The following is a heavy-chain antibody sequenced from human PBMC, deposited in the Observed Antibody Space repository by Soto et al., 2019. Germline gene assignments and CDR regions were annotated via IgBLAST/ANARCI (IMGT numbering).Heavy chain of an antibody. CDR2: INAGNGNT. D-gene: IGHD2-2*02. CDR1: GYTFTSYA. CDR3: AKTTGEDCSSTSCYRANYYYGMDV. J-gene: IGHJ6*02. Sequence: ASAKVSCKASGYTFTSYAMHWVRQAPGQRLEWMGWINAGNGNTKYSQKFQGRVTITRDTSASTAYMELSSLRSEDTAVYYCAKTTGEDCSSTSCYRANYYYGMDVWGQGTTVTVSS. V-gene: IGHV1-3*01.